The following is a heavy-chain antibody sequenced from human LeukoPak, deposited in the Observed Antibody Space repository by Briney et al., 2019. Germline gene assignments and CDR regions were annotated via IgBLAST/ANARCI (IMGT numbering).Heavy chain of an antibody. D-gene: IGHD4-17*01. CDR3: AREGALTVTKDAFDI. Sequence: GGSLRLSCAASGFTFSSYEMNWVRQAPGKGLEWVPYISSSGSTISYADSVKGRFTISRDNAKNSLYLQMNSLRAEDTAVYFCAREGALTVTKDAFDIWGQGTMVTVSS. CDR2: ISSSGSTI. V-gene: IGHV3-48*03. J-gene: IGHJ3*02. CDR1: GFTFSSYE.